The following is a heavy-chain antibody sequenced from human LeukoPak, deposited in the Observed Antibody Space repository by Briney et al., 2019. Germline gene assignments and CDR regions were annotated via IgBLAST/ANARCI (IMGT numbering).Heavy chain of an antibody. J-gene: IGHJ2*01. CDR1: GYTFTDYY. CDR3: ARVSYISTANGDPNWYFDL. V-gene: IGHV1-2*02. CDR2: INPNSGGT. Sequence: ASVKVSCKASGYTFTDYYMHWVRQAPGQGLEWMGWINPNSGGTNYAQNFQGRVTMTRDTSITTAYMDLSSLGPDDTAVYYCARVSYISTANGDPNWYFDLWGRGTLVTVSS. D-gene: IGHD4-17*01.